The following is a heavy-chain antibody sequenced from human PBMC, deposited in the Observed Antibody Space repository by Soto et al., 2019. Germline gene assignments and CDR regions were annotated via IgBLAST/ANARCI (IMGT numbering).Heavy chain of an antibody. J-gene: IGHJ2*01. CDR1: GGSISSGDYY. CDR3: ARVKIVVVTPLEQLPYWYFDL. Sequence: QVQLQESGPGLVKPSQTLSLTRTVSGGSISSGDYYWSWIRQPPGKGLEWIGYIYYSGSTYYNPSLKSRVTISVDTSKNQFSLKLSSVTAADTAVYYCARVKIVVVTPLEQLPYWYFDLWGRGTLVTVSS. CDR2: IYYSGST. V-gene: IGHV4-30-4*01. D-gene: IGHD3-22*01.